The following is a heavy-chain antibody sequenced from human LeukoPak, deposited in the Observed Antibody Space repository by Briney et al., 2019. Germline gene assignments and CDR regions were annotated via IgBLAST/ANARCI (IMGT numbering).Heavy chain of an antibody. Sequence: GGSLRLSCAASGFTFSSFGMHWVRQAPGKGLEWVAVITYEGSNKYYTDSVKGRFIISRDNSKHTLYLQMNNLRGEDTAVYYCAKDSASRVDVWGQGTTVTVSS. CDR3: AKDSASRVDV. J-gene: IGHJ6*01. CDR2: ITYEGSNK. CDR1: GFTFSSFG. D-gene: IGHD3-10*01. V-gene: IGHV3-30*19.